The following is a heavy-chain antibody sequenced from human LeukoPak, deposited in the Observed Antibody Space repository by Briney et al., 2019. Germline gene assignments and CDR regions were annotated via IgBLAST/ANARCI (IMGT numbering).Heavy chain of an antibody. CDR1: GFTFSSYS. D-gene: IGHD2-15*01. Sequence: AGGSLRLSCAASGFTFSSYSINWVRQAPGKGLEWVSSISSSSSYIYYADSVKGRFTISRDNAKNSLYLQMNSLRAEDTAVYYCARANCSGGSCYTDYWGQGTLVTVSS. CDR2: ISSSSSYI. V-gene: IGHV3-21*01. J-gene: IGHJ4*02. CDR3: ARANCSGGSCYTDY.